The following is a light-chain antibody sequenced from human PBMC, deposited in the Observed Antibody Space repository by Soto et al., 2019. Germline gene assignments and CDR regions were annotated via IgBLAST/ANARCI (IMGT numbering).Light chain of an antibody. V-gene: IGKV3-15*01. J-gene: IGKJ3*01. CDR2: GAS. Sequence: EIVMTQSPATLSVSPGERASLSCRASQSVGSNLAWYQQTAGQAPRLLIYGASTRATGIPARFSGSGSGTEFTLTISSLQSEDFAVYYCQQYNSWPKTFGPGTKVDIK. CDR3: QQYNSWPKT. CDR1: QSVGSN.